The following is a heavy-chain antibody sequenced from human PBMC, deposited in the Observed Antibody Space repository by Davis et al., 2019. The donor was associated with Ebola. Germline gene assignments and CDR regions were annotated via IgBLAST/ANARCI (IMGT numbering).Heavy chain of an antibody. CDR1: GYTFTRYY. D-gene: IGHD2-15*01. V-gene: IGHV1-46*01. J-gene: IGHJ4*02. CDR3: ARDLGYCSGGSCLVDY. Sequence: AASVKVSCKASGYTFTRYYMNWVRQAPGQGLEWMGIINPSGGSTSYAQKFQGRVTMTRDTSTSTVYMELSSLRSEDTAVYYCARDLGYCSGGSCLVDYWGQGTLVTVSS. CDR2: INPSGGST.